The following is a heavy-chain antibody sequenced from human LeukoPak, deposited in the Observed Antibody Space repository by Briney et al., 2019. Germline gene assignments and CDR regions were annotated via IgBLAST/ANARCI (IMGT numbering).Heavy chain of an antibody. Sequence: GGSLRLSCAASGFTISTYWMSWVRQAPGKGLEGVANIKQDGSEKNFVDSEKGRFTISRDNAKNKPYLQMNSLRAEDTAVYYCARDFSPQGRSGWLVYWGQGTLVTVSS. J-gene: IGHJ4*02. D-gene: IGHD6-19*01. CDR3: ARDFSPQGRSGWLVY. CDR1: GFTISTYW. V-gene: IGHV3-7*01. CDR2: IKQDGSEK.